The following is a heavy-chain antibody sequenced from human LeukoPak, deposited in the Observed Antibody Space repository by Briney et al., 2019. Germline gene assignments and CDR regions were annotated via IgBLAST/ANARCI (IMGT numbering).Heavy chain of an antibody. J-gene: IGHJ5*02. Sequence: PGGSLRLSCAASGFTFSSYSMNWVRQAPGKGLEWVSSISSSSSYIYYADSVKGRFTISRDNAKNSLYLQMNSLRAEDTAVYYCARAGSTMIVANWFDPWGQGTLVTVSS. CDR3: ARAGSTMIVANWFDP. CDR1: GFTFSSYS. D-gene: IGHD3-22*01. CDR2: ISSSSSYI. V-gene: IGHV3-21*01.